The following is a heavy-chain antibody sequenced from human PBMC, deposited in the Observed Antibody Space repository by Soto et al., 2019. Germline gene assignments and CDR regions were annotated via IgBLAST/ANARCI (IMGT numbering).Heavy chain of an antibody. CDR2: IIPIFGTA. J-gene: IGHJ6*02. V-gene: IGHV1-69*13. CDR3: ARGTVTTAYYYYGMDV. D-gene: IGHD4-17*01. CDR1: GGTFSSYA. Sequence: ASVKVSCKASGGTFSSYAISWVRQAPGQGLEWMGGIIPIFGTANYAQKFQGRVTITADESTSTAYMELSSLRSEDTAVYYCARGTVTTAYYYYGMDVWGQGTTVTVSS.